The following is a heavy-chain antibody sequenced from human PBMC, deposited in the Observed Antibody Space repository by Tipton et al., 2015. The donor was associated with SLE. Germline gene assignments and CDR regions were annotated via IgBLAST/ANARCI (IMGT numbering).Heavy chain of an antibody. Sequence: TLSLTCTVSGGSISSYYWSWIRQPAGEGLEWIGRIYTSGSTNYNPSLQSRVTMSVDTSKNQFSLQLSSVTAADTAVYYCAREPVAGTDYWGQGTLVTVSS. D-gene: IGHD6-19*01. CDR1: GGSISSYY. V-gene: IGHV4-4*07. CDR2: IYTSGST. CDR3: AREPVAGTDY. J-gene: IGHJ4*02.